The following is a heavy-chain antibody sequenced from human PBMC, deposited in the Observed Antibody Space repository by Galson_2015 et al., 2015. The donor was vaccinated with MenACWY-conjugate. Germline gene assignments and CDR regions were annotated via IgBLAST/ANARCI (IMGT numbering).Heavy chain of an antibody. CDR1: GFTFSSYG. Sequence: SLRVSCAASGFTFSSYGMHWVRQAPGKGLEWVAVISYDGSNKYYADSVKGRFTISRDNSKNTLYLQMNSLRAEDTAVYYCAKDLRYCSSTSCYTTKPDFDHWGQGTLVTVSS. J-gene: IGHJ4*02. V-gene: IGHV3-30*18. CDR2: ISYDGSNK. D-gene: IGHD2-2*02. CDR3: AKDLRYCSSTSCYTTKPDFDH.